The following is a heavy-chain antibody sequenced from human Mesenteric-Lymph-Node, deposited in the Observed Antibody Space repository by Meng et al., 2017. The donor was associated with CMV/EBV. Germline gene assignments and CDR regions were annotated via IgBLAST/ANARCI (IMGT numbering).Heavy chain of an antibody. CDR1: RYPFTSYY. CDR2: LNPSGDST. J-gene: IGHJ4*02. CDR3: ARDRARQYISMVRGVTPDY. V-gene: IGHV1-46*01. D-gene: IGHD3-10*01. Sequence: RYPFTSYYIHWVRQAPGQGLEWMGVLNPSGDSTSYAQKFQGRVTMTRDTSTSTVYMELSSLRSEDTAVYYCARDRARQYISMVRGVTPDYWGLGTLVTVS.